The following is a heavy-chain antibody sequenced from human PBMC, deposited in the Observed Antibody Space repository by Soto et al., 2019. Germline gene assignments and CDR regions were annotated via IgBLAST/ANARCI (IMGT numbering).Heavy chain of an antibody. CDR2: MYHSGIT. J-gene: IGHJ6*02. CDR1: GYSIRSGYF. Sequence: PSETLSLTCAVSGYSIRSGYFWGWIRQPPGKGLEWIGSMYHSGITYYNLSLKSRVTISVDTSKNQLSLKLSSATAADTAVYYCARSMYSTSAQLYYGMDVWGLGTMVTVSS. V-gene: IGHV4-38-2*01. D-gene: IGHD6-6*01. CDR3: ARSMYSTSAQLYYGMDV.